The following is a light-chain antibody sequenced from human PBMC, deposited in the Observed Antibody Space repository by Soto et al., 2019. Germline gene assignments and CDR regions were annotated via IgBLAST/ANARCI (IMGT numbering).Light chain of an antibody. J-gene: IGLJ1*01. CDR3: CSYAGSYTYV. CDR1: SSDVGGYYR. Sequence: QSVLTQPHSVSGSPGQSVTISCTGTSSDVGGYYRVSWYQQHPGKAPQLIIYDVRKRPSGVPDRFSGSKSGNTASLTISGLQAEDWADYYCCSYAGSYTYVFGSVNKVTVL. CDR2: DVR. V-gene: IGLV2-11*01.